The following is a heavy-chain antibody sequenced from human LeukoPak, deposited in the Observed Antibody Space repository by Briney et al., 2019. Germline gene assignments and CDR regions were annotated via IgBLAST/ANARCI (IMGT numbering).Heavy chain of an antibody. Sequence: SETLSLTCTVSSGSISSYYWSWIRQPPGKGLEWIGYIYYSGSTNYNPSLKSRVTISVDTSKNQFSLKLSSVTAADTAVYYCARVWLAAAGTGAFDYWGQGTLVTVSS. D-gene: IGHD6-13*01. J-gene: IGHJ4*02. CDR2: IYYSGST. V-gene: IGHV4-59*01. CDR3: ARVWLAAAGTGAFDY. CDR1: SGSISSYY.